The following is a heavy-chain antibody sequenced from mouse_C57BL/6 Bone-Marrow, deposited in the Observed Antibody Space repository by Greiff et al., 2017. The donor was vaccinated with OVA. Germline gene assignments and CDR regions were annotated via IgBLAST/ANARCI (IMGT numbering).Heavy chain of an antibody. V-gene: IGHV1-63*01. D-gene: IGHD1-2*01. CDR2: IYPGGGYT. CDR3: ARSLLRPYYAMDY. CDR1: GYTFTNYW. J-gene: IGHJ4*01. Sequence: VMLVESGAELVRPGTSVKMSCKASGYTFTNYWIGWAKQRPGHGLEWIGDIYPGGGYTNYNEKFKGKATLTADKSSSTAYMQFSSLTSEDSAIYYCARSLLRPYYAMDYWGQGTSVTVSS.